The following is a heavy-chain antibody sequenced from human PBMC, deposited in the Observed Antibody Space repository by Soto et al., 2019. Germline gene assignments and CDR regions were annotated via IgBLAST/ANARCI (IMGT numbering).Heavy chain of an antibody. Sequence: HPGGSLRLSCAASGFTFRNYGMHWVRQAPGKGLEWVSVISDDVSNKYNVGSVEGRFTIARDNSKNTLYLQMNSLRAEDTAVYYCAKGVGYSFGTNYAFDGWGQGTMVTVS. CDR1: GFTFRNYG. CDR2: ISDDVSNK. J-gene: IGHJ3*01. V-gene: IGHV3-30*18. D-gene: IGHD5-18*01. CDR3: AKGVGYSFGTNYAFDG.